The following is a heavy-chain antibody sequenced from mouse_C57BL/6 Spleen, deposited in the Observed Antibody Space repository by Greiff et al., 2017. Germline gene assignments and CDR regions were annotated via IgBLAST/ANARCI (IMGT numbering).Heavy chain of an antibody. CDR3: ARLSGSWFAY. Sequence: EVQGVESGGGLVKPGGSLKLSCAASGFTFSSYTMSWVRQTPEKRLEWVATISGGGGNTYYPDSVKGRFTISRDNAKNTLYLQMSSLGSEDTALYYCARLSGSWFAYWGQGTLVTVSA. CDR2: ISGGGGNT. D-gene: IGHD6-2*01. CDR1: GFTFSSYT. V-gene: IGHV5-9*01. J-gene: IGHJ3*01.